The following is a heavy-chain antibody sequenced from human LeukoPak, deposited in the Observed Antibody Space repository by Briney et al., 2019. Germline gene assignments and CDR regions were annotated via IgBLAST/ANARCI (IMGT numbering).Heavy chain of an antibody. Sequence: XWVRQAXGQGLEWMGRIIPILGIANYAQKFQARVTITADKSTSTAYMELSSLRSEDTAVYYCARVAAAGSLNWFDPWGQGTLVTVSS. CDR3: ARVAAAGSLNWFDP. D-gene: IGHD6-13*01. J-gene: IGHJ5*02. V-gene: IGHV1-69*04. CDR2: IIPILGIA.